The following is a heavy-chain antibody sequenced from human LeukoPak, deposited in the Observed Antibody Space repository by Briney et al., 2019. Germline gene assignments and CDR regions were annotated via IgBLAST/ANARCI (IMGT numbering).Heavy chain of an antibody. J-gene: IGHJ4*02. CDR1: GLTFSSHP. CDR2: ISFDGNKK. CDR3: AKQMRSTRNFDN. Sequence: GGSLRLSCAASGLTFSSHPMHWLRQTPGKGLEWLALISFDGNKKYYADSVKGRFTISRDNSENTLYLQLNSVREEDMGTYYCAKQMRSTRNFDNWGQGTLVTVSS. D-gene: IGHD4-11*01. V-gene: IGHV3-30*04.